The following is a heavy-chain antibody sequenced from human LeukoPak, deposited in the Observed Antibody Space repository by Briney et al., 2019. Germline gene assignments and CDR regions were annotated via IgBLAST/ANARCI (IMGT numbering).Heavy chain of an antibody. D-gene: IGHD1-1*01. J-gene: IGHJ4*02. Sequence: PGGSLRLSCVGSGFTFSSSWIHWVRQAPGKGLVWVSRMNGDGSTIDYAASVKGRFTISRDNAKNTLYLRMNSLSAEDTAVYYCARAGNYYFEYWGQGTLVTVSS. CDR1: GFTFSSSW. CDR3: ARAGNYYFEY. CDR2: MNGDGSTI. V-gene: IGHV3-74*01.